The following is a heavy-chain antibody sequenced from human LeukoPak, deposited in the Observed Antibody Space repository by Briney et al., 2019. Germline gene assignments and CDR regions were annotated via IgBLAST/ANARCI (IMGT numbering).Heavy chain of an antibody. CDR1: GFTFSSYW. CDR3: ARGRVTSAWYYFDY. Sequence: GGSLRLSCAASGFTFSSYWMHWVRQAPGKGLVWVSRINTDGTSATYADSVKGRFTISRDNAKNTLYLQMNSLRAEDTAVYYCARGRVTSAWYYFDYRGQGTLVTVSS. D-gene: IGHD6-19*01. CDR2: INTDGTSA. V-gene: IGHV3-74*01. J-gene: IGHJ4*02.